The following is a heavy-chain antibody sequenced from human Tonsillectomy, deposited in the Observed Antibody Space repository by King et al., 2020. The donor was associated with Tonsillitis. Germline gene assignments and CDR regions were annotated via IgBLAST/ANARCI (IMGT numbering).Heavy chain of an antibody. CDR2: IYYSGST. D-gene: IGHD4-17*01. CDR3: ATSPDYGRHRFDY. V-gene: IGHV4-59*08. J-gene: IGHJ4*02. Sequence: QLQESGPGLVKPSETLSLTCTVSGGSITSYYWSWIRQPPGKGLEWIGYIYYSGSTNYNPSLKSRVTISVDTSKNQFSLKLSSVTAADTAVYYCATSPDYGRHRFDYWGQGTLVTVSS. CDR1: GGSITSYY.